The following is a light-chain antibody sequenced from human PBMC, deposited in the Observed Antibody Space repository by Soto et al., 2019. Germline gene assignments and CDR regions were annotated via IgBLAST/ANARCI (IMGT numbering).Light chain of an antibody. J-gene: IGKJ2*01. CDR1: QYISSW. CDR3: VQSNCFPHT. V-gene: IGKV1-12*01. CDR2: AAS. Sequence: DLQMTQSPSSVSASVGDRVTITCRASQYISSWLAWYQQKPGKAPMLRIYAASSLPSGVRSRFNGSGSGTDFSLTISSLQPEDFATYYCVQSNCFPHTFGQGTKLESK.